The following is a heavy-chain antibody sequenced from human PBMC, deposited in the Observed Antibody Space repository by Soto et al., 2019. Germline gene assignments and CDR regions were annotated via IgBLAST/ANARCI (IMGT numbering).Heavy chain of an antibody. CDR2: IYYSGST. V-gene: IGHV4-31*01. Sequence: QVQLQESGPGLVKPSQTLSLTCTVSGGSISSGGYYWSWIRQHPGKGLEWIGYIYYSGSTYYNPSLNXXVXIXXDTSKNQFSLKLSSVTAADTAVYYCARDSYYYFDYWGQGTLVTVSS. J-gene: IGHJ4*02. D-gene: IGHD3-10*01. CDR3: ARDSYYYFDY. CDR1: GGSISSGGYY.